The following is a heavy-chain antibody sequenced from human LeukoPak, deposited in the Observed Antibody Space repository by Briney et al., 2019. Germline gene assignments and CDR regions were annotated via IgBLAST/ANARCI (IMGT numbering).Heavy chain of an antibody. V-gene: IGHV4-59*08. CDR2: IYYSGST. D-gene: IGHD4-17*01. CDR3: ARHGDYGGKGPGPIDY. Sequence: SETLSLTCTVSGGSISSYYWSWIRQPPGQGLEWIGYIYYSGSTNYNPSLKSRVTISVDTSKNQFSLKLSSVTAADTAVYYCARHGDYGGKGPGPIDYWGQGTLVTVSS. CDR1: GGSISSYY. J-gene: IGHJ4*02.